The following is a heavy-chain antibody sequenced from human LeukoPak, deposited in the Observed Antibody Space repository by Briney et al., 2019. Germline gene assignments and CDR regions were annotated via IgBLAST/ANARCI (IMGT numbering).Heavy chain of an antibody. CDR1: GVTFSSDG. CDR2: IWYDGSNK. CDR3: ARDVDIVATAPDY. D-gene: IGHD5-12*01. J-gene: IGHJ4*02. Sequence: GGSVRLSCAASGVTFSSDGMHWVRQAPGKGLEWVGIIWYDGSNKYYAESVKGRFTISRDNSKNTLYLQMNSLRAEDTAVYYCARDVDIVATAPDYWGQGTLVTVSS. V-gene: IGHV3-33*01.